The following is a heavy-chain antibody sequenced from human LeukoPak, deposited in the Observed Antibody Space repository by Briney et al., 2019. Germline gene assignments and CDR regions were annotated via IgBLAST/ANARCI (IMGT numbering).Heavy chain of an antibody. CDR1: GFSFSSYT. D-gene: IGHD1-26*01. CDR3: AGEDSGNYYFDF. CDR2: ISGSGGFT. J-gene: IGHJ4*02. V-gene: IGHV3-23*01. Sequence: GGSLRLSCAASGFSFSSYTMSWVRQAPGKGLEWVSAISGSGGFTYYADSVKGRFTISRDNSKNTLFLQMNSLRAEDTAVYYCAGEDSGNYYFDFWGQGTLVTVSS.